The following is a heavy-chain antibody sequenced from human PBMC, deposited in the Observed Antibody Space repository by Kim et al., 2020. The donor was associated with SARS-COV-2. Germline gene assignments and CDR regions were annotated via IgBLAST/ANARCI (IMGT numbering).Heavy chain of an antibody. D-gene: IGHD2-15*01. CDR1: GFDFDTFA. J-gene: IGHJ3*01. CDR2: ITAHNVVM. V-gene: IGHV3-23*01. Sequence: GGSLRLSCEGSGFDFDTFAITWVRQVPGKGLEWVSRITAHNVVMYYAASVKGRFTATRANSRAYLLMRDLRADDTAIYYCAKGPQSHAYWVAFDVWGQGT. CDR3: AKGPQSHAYWVAFDV.